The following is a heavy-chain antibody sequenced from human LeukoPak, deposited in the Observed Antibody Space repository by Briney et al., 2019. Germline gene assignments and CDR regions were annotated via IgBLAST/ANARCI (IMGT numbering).Heavy chain of an antibody. CDR2: INHSGST. D-gene: IGHD5-18*01. Sequence: PSETLSLTCTVSGGSISSGGYYWSWIRQPPGKGLEWIGEINHSGSTNYNPSLKSRVTISVDTSKNQFSLKLSSVTAADTAVYYCARGPRYSYGPRLPFDYWGQGTLVTVSS. V-gene: IGHV4-39*07. CDR1: GGSISSGGYY. CDR3: ARGPRYSYGPRLPFDY. J-gene: IGHJ4*02.